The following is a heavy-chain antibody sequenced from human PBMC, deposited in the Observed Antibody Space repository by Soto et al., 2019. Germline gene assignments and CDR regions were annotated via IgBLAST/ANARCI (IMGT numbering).Heavy chain of an antibody. Sequence: QVQLVQSGAAVKKPGSSVKVSCKASGGTFSSYAISWVRQAPGQGLEWMGGIIPIFGTANYAQKFQGRVTITADESTSTAYMELSSLRSEDTAVYYCAQSSIAARPAPYYYHGMDVWGQGTTVTVSS. CDR1: GGTFSSYA. CDR2: IIPIFGTA. V-gene: IGHV1-69*12. CDR3: AQSSIAARPAPYYYHGMDV. J-gene: IGHJ6*02. D-gene: IGHD6-6*01.